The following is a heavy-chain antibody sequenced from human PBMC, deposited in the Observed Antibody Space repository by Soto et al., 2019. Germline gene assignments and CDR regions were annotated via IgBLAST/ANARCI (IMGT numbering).Heavy chain of an antibody. V-gene: IGHV1-69*08. CDR1: GGTFSPYT. D-gene: IGHD3-10*01. Sequence: QVQLVQSGAEVKKPGSSVKVSCKASGGTFSPYTINWVRQAPGQGLEWMGRIITFHGVTNYAQKFQARVTITADKSTSTAYMELSGLRFEDTDMDYCTGDWEVTVSTGSFGGFWGRGTLVTVSS. CDR2: IITFHGVT. J-gene: IGHJ4*02. CDR3: TGDWEVTVSTGSFGGF.